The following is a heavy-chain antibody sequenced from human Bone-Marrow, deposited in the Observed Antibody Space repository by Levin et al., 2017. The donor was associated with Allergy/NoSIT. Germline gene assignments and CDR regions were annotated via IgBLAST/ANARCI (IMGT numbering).Heavy chain of an antibody. J-gene: IGHJ5*02. Sequence: GGSLRLSCTASGFDFSVYWMTWVRRASGKGLEWVANIKYDGSEKNYLESVEGRFIISRDNAKESLHLQMNTLRGEDTAVYYCARVPDVDCSEGSCRGWFDTWGQGTVVTVSS. V-gene: IGHV3-7*04. D-gene: IGHD3/OR15-3a*01. CDR2: IKYDGSEK. CDR1: GFDFSVYW. CDR3: ARVPDVDCSEGSCRGWFDT.